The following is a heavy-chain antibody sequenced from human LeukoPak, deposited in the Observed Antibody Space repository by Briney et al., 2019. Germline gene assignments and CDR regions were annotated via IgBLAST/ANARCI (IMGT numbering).Heavy chain of an antibody. CDR1: GFTFSSYA. CDR3: ARAGKHVDQPNYGMDV. V-gene: IGHV3-30-3*01. D-gene: IGHD5-12*01. Sequence: GGSLRLSCAASGFTFSSYAVHWVRQAPGKGLEWVAVISYDGSNKYYADSVKGRFTISRDNSKNTLYLQMNSLRAEDTAVYYCARAGKHVDQPNYGMDVWGQGTTVTVSS. J-gene: IGHJ6*02. CDR2: ISYDGSNK.